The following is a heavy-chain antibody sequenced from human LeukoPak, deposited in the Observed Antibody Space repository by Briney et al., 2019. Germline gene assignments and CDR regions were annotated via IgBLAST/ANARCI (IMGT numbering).Heavy chain of an antibody. V-gene: IGHV1-46*01. CDR2: VYPSSGRT. CDR1: EYDFSTYS. D-gene: IGHD3-3*01. J-gene: IGHJ6*04. CDR3: ARGPKSVYGVVYYYGMDL. Sequence: ASVKVSCKASEYDFSTYSMHWVRQVPGQGLEWVGIVYPSSGRTGYGQKFQATVTLTWDMSTSTVYMELSSLRSEDTAVYYCARGPKSVYGVVYYYGMDLWGEGTTVTVSS.